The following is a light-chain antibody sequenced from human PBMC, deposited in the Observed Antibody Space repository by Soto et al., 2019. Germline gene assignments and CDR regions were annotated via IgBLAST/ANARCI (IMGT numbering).Light chain of an antibody. Sequence: EIVLTQSPGTLSLSPGERATLSCRASQPVGGSYVGWYQQKPGQGPRLLIYVANSRATGIPDRFSGSGSGTDFTLTISRLEPEDFAVYDCQLLGVSRTFGQGTKVEIK. J-gene: IGKJ1*01. V-gene: IGKV3-20*01. CDR1: QPVGGSY. CDR3: QLLGVSRT. CDR2: VAN.